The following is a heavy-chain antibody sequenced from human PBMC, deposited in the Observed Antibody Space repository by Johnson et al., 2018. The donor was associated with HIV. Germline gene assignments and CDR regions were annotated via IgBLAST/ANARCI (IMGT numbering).Heavy chain of an antibody. V-gene: IGHV3-13*01. CDR1: EFTFSAHA. Sequence: EVHLVESGGGLVQPGGSLRLSCAASEFTFSAHAMPWVPQTAAKVLKWVPGIGLSENTTYPGSLKGRFTISRENVKNFVYLQMNSLTAGDTAVYYCVREHRADESFDLWGQGTMVTVSS. J-gene: IGHJ3*01. D-gene: IGHD1-14*01. CDR3: VREHRADESFDL. CDR2: IGLSENT.